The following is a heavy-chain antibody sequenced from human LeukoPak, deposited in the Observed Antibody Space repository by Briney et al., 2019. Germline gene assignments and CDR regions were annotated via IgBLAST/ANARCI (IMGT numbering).Heavy chain of an antibody. Sequence: KTSETLSLTCTVSGGSISSSSYYWGWIRQPPGKGLEWIGSIYYSGSTYYNPSLKSRVTISVDTSKNQFSLKLSSVTAADTAVYYCARHRGFLRLLEWLFSDFDYWGQGTLVTVSS. J-gene: IGHJ4*02. CDR1: GGSISSSSYY. CDR2: IYYSGST. CDR3: ARHRGFLRLLEWLFSDFDY. D-gene: IGHD3-3*01. V-gene: IGHV4-39*01.